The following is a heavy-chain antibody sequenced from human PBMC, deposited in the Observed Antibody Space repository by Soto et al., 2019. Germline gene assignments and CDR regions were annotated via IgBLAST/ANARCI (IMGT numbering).Heavy chain of an antibody. CDR1: GYTFTSYG. CDR2: INPYNGNT. V-gene: IGHV1-18*01. CDR3: ARDWFGIDY. D-gene: IGHD3-16*01. J-gene: IGHJ4*02. Sequence: QVQLVQSGAEVKKPGASVKVSCKASGYTFTSYGSSWVRQAPGQGLEWMGWINPYNGNTNYAQKLQGRVIMTTDTSTNTAYMDLRCLRSDDTAVYYCARDWFGIDYWGQGTLVTVSS.